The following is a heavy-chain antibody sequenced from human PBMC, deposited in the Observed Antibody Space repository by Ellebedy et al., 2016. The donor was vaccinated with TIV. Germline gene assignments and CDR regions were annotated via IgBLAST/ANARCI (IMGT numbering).Heavy chain of an antibody. Sequence: ASVKVSCKASGYNFLNHGVSWVRQAPGQGLEFLGWISPYSGNTKYPQRFQGRVTMATEISTTNAYMEMRSLRSDDTAVYYCVRDSRSDWGNFDLWGRGTLVTVSS. V-gene: IGHV1-18*01. J-gene: IGHJ2*01. CDR1: GYNFLNHG. CDR2: ISPYSGNT. CDR3: VRDSRSDWGNFDL. D-gene: IGHD6-19*01.